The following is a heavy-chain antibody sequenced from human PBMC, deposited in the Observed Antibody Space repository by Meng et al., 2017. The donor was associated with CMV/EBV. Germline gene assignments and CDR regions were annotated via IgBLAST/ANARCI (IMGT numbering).Heavy chain of an antibody. J-gene: IGHJ6*04. CDR1: GFTFGDYA. V-gene: IGHV3-49*04. Sequence: GESLKISCTASGFTFGDYAMSWVRQAPGKGLEGVGFIRSKAYGGTTEYAASVKGRFTISRDDSKSIAYLQMNSLRTEDTAVYYCTQPGSGSYSNPYYYYGMDVWGKGTPVTVSS. D-gene: IGHD3-10*01. CDR3: TQPGSGSYSNPYYYYGMDV. CDR2: IRSKAYGGTT.